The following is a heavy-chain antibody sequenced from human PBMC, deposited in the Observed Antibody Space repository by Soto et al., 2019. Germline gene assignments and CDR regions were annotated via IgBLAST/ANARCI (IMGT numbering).Heavy chain of an antibody. D-gene: IGHD4-17*01. V-gene: IGHV3-48*01. J-gene: IGHJ6*02. CDR2: ISSSSSTI. Sequence: EVQLVESGGGLGQPGGSLRLACAASGFTFSSYNMNWVRQAPGKGLEWVSHISSSSSTIYYADSVKGRFTISRDNAKNSLFLQMNSLRAEDTAVYYCARDRVTTWYSYGMDVWGQGTTVTVSS. CDR1: GFTFSSYN. CDR3: ARDRVTTWYSYGMDV.